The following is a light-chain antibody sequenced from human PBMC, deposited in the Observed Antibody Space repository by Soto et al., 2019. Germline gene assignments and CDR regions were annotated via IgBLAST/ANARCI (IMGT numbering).Light chain of an antibody. Sequence: QSVLTQPASVSGAPGQSITISCTGTNRDVGGYNYVSWYQQHPGKAPKLMIYGVSNRPSGVSNRFSGSKSGNTVSLTISGLQAEDEADYYCSSYTSSSTLLYVFGTGTKVTVL. J-gene: IGLJ1*01. V-gene: IGLV2-14*01. CDR2: GVS. CDR1: NRDVGGYNY. CDR3: SSYTSSSTLLYV.